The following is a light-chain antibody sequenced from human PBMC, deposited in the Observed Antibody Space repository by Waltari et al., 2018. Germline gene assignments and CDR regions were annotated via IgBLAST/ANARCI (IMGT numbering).Light chain of an antibody. Sequence: DIQMTQSPSSLSASVGDRVTITCRASQTISTYLNLYEQRTGKAPTLLIYAATILQTGVPSRFNGSGSGTDFTLNISGLQPEDFATYFCQQSYTTPLTFGGGTKVDIK. J-gene: IGKJ4*02. V-gene: IGKV1-39*01. CDR2: AAT. CDR3: QQSYTTPLT. CDR1: QTISTY.